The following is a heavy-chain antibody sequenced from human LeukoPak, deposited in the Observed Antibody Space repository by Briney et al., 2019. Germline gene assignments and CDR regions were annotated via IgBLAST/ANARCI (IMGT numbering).Heavy chain of an antibody. CDR2: ISGSGSST. CDR1: GFTFSSYA. D-gene: IGHD2-15*01. J-gene: IGHJ6*03. Sequence: GGSLRLSCAASGFTFSSYAMSWVRQAPGKGLEWVSDISGSGSSTYYADSVKGRFTISRDNSKNTLYLQMNSLRAEDTAVYYCAREGRYCGGGRCSYMDVWGKGTTVTVSS. CDR3: AREGRYCGGGRCSYMDV. V-gene: IGHV3-23*01.